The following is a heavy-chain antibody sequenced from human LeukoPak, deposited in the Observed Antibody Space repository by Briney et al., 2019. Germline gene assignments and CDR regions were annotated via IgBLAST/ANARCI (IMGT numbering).Heavy chain of an antibody. J-gene: IGHJ3*02. V-gene: IGHV4-34*01. CDR1: GGSFSGYY. CDR3: ARSKRYSSGWPTTCVAFDI. CDR2: INHSGST. Sequence: PTETLSLTCAVYGGSFSGYYWSWIRQPPGKGLEWIGEINHSGSTNYNPSLKSRVTISVDTSKNQFSLKLSSVTAADTAVYYCARSKRYSSGWPTTCVAFDIWGQGTMVTVSS. D-gene: IGHD6-19*01.